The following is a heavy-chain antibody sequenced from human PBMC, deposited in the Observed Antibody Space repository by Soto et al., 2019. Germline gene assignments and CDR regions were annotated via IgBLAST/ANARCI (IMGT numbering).Heavy chain of an antibody. Sequence: AASVKVSCKSSGGTFSSYAISWVRQAPGQGLEWMGGIIPIFGNTNYAQKLQGRVTMTTDTSTSTAYMELRSLRSDDTAVYYCARCGQRRRGLGYCSGGSCYPYYYYGMDVWGQGTTVTVSS. CDR2: IIPIFGNT. J-gene: IGHJ6*02. V-gene: IGHV1-69*05. D-gene: IGHD2-15*01. CDR1: GGTFSSYA. CDR3: ARCGQRRRGLGYCSGGSCYPYYYYGMDV.